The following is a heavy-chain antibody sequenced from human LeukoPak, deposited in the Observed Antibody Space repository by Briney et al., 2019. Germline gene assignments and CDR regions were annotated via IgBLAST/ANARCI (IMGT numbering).Heavy chain of an antibody. V-gene: IGHV1-18*01. CDR1: GYSFTTHA. D-gene: IGHD6-13*01. Sequence: ASVTVSCKASGYSFTTHAISWLRQAPGQGLEWMGWINAYNGVTNYPQKFQGRVTMSTDTSTTTAYMELRSLISDDTAVYYCARDGVADGSWSQFDYWGQGALVTVSS. J-gene: IGHJ4*02. CDR3: ARDGVADGSWSQFDY. CDR2: INAYNGVT.